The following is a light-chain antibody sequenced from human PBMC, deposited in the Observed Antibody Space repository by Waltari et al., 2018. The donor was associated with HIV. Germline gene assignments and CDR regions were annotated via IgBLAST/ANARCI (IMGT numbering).Light chain of an antibody. CDR1: QSVLYNANNKNY. V-gene: IGKV4-1*01. CDR3: QQYYSTLYS. CDR2: WAS. Sequence: DIVMTKYPDSLAVSLGERVTINCKSSQSVLYNANNKNYLAWYQQKPRQPPKLLIYWASTRESGVPDRFSGSGSGTDFTLTISSLQAEDVAVYYCQQYYSTLYSFGQGTKLEIK. J-gene: IGKJ2*03.